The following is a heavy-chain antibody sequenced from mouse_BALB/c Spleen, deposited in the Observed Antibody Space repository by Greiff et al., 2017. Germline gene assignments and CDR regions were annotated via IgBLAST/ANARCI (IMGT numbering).Heavy chain of an antibody. J-gene: IGHJ2*01. CDR2: IYPGDGDT. Sequence: QVQLKQSGAELARPGASVKLSCKASGYTFTSYWMQWVKQRPGQGLEWIGAIYPGDGDTRYTQKFKGKATLTADKSSSTAYMQLSSLASEDSAVYYCAGGYSLGYWGQGTTLTVSS. V-gene: IGHV1-87*01. D-gene: IGHD2-3*01. CDR1: GYTFTSYW. CDR3: AGGYSLGY.